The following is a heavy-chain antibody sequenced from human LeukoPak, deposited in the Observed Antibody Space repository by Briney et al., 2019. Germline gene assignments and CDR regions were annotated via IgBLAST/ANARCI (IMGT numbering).Heavy chain of an antibody. CDR3: ARGLGYCSGDSCYGYGMDV. CDR2: VSYDGNNK. V-gene: IGHV3-30-3*01. CDR1: GFTFSHYA. Sequence: GGSLRLSCAASGFTFSHYAMHWVRQAPGKGLEWVAIVSYDGNNKYYADSVKGRSTISRDTSKSTLYLQMNSLRTEDTAVYYCARGLGYCSGDSCYGYGMDVWGQGTTVTVSS. J-gene: IGHJ6*02. D-gene: IGHD2-15*01.